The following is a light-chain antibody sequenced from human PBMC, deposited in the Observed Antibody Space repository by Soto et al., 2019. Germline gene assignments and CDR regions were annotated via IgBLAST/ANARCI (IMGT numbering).Light chain of an antibody. CDR2: AVT. V-gene: IGLV2-11*01. CDR1: SGDVGYYNY. Sequence: QSVLTQPRSVSGSPGQSVTISCTGTSGDVGYYNYVSWYQQHPGKAPKVMIYAVTERPSGVPDRVSGSKSGNTASLTISGLQAEDEADYYCCSYAGTPRYVLGTGTKLTVL. CDR3: CSYAGTPRYV. J-gene: IGLJ1*01.